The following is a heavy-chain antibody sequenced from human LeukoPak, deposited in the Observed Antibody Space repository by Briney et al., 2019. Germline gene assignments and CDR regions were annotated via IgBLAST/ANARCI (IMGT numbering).Heavy chain of an antibody. CDR2: ITGRGDET. D-gene: IGHD6-13*01. V-gene: IGHV3-23*01. CDR3: AKGAAAGLVDWFDP. Sequence: GGSLRLSCAASGFIFSNYALMWVRQAPGKRLEWVSSITGRGDETFYADSVKGRFSLSRDNSKNMLYLQMYSLGAKDTAIYYCAKGAAAGLVDWFDPWGQGTLVTVSS. J-gene: IGHJ5*02. CDR1: GFIFSNYA.